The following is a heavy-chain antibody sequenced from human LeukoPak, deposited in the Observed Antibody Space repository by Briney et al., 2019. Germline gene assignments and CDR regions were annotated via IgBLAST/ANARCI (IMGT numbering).Heavy chain of an antibody. V-gene: IGHV4-59*01. Sequence: SETLSLTCSVSGGSISSYYWSWIRQSPGKGLEWIGYMYYTGATYYNPSLESRVTISIDTSKRQLSLELRSVTAADSAVCFCPRDRRESSKPNDAFDIWGQGTMLTVSA. J-gene: IGHJ3*02. CDR2: MYYTGAT. CDR3: PRDRRESSKPNDAFDI. CDR1: GGSISSYY. D-gene: IGHD4-11*01.